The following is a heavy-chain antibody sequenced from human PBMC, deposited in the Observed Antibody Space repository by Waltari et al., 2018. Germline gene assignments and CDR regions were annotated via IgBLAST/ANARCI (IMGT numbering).Heavy chain of an antibody. CDR2: INTGNGAP. CDR1: GFIFTSYA. Sequence: QVQLVQSGAEVKKPGASVKVSCKASGFIFTSYAIHWVRQAPGQRLEWMGWINTGNGAPRYSQKCQGRVTITRDTSASTAYMELSSLRSEDTAVYYCARLVHDAFDIWGQGTMVTVSS. D-gene: IGHD6-6*01. CDR3: ARLVHDAFDI. J-gene: IGHJ3*02. V-gene: IGHV1-3*04.